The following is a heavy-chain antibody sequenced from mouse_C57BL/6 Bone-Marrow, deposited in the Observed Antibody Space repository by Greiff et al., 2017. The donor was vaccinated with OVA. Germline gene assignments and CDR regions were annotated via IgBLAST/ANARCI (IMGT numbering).Heavy chain of an antibody. J-gene: IGHJ2*01. CDR1: GYTFTSYW. V-gene: IGHV1-59*01. Sequence: QVHVKQPGAELVRPGTSVKLSCKASGYTFTSYWMHWVKQRPGQGLEWIGVIDPSDSYTNYNQKFKGKATLTVDTSSSTAYMQLSSLTSEDSAVYYCARSIYYGNPYYFDYWGQGTTLTVSS. CDR2: IDPSDSYT. D-gene: IGHD2-1*01. CDR3: ARSIYYGNPYYFDY.